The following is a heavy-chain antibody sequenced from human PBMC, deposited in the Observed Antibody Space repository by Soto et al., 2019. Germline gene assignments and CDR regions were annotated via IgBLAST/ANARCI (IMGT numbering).Heavy chain of an antibody. CDR2: ISYDGSNN. J-gene: IGHJ4*02. D-gene: IGHD6-6*01. V-gene: IGHV3-30-3*01. CDR1: GFTFSYCA. CDR3: ARGGPARNHYYLDY. Sequence: QVQLVESGGGVVQPGRSLRLSCAASGFTFSYCAMHWVRQAPGKGLEWVAVISYDGSNNYYADSVKGRFTISRDNSKGTLFLHMDSLRTEDTALYYCARGGPARNHYYLDYWGQGTLVTVSS.